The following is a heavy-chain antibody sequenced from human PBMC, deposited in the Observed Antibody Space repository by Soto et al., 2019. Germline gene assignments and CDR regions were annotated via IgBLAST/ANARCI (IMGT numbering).Heavy chain of an antibody. V-gene: IGHV3-30*18. CDR2: ISYDGSNK. Sequence: QVQLVESGGGVVQPGRSLRLSCAASGFTFSSYGMHWVRQAPGKGLEWVAVISYDGSNKYYADSVKGRFTISRDNSKNTLYLQRNSLRAEDTAVYYCAKDGLAMVRGVISYWGQGTLVTVSS. CDR3: AKDGLAMVRGVISY. D-gene: IGHD3-10*01. CDR1: GFTFSSYG. J-gene: IGHJ4*02.